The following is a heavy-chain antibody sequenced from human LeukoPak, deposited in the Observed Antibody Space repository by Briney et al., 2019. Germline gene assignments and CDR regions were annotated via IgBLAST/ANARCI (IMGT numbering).Heavy chain of an antibody. V-gene: IGHV3-23*01. J-gene: IGHJ3*02. CDR1: GFTFSSYG. CDR3: ARDRQNAFDI. Sequence: GGSLRLSCAASGFTFSSYGMSWVRQAPGKGLEWVSAISGSGGSTYYADSVKGRFTISRDNAKNSLCLQMNSLRAEDTAVYYCARDRQNAFDIWGQGTMVTVSS. CDR2: ISGSGGST. D-gene: IGHD6-6*01.